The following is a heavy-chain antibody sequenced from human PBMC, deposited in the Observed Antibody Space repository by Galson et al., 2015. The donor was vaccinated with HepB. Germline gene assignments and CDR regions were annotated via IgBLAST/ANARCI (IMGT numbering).Heavy chain of an antibody. D-gene: IGHD1-26*01. Sequence: SLRLSCAASGFTVSSDYMSWVRQAPGKGLEWVSVIYSGGSTYYADSVKGRFTTSRDNSKNTLYLQMNSLRAEDAAVYYCAREGAILYGMDVWGQGTTVTVSS. CDR2: IYSGGST. CDR1: GFTVSSDY. V-gene: IGHV3-53*01. CDR3: AREGAILYGMDV. J-gene: IGHJ6*02.